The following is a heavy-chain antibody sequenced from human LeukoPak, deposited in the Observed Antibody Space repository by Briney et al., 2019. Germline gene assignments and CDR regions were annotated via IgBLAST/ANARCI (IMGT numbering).Heavy chain of an antibody. CDR2: IYSGGST. V-gene: IGHV3-66*01. CDR3: ARGGTYYYDSSGYYWLDY. J-gene: IGHJ4*02. Sequence: PGGSLRLSCAASGFTFSSYAMSWVRQAPGKGLEWVSLIYSGGSTYYADSVKGRFTISRDNAKNTLYLQMNSLRAEDTAVYYCARGGTYYYDSSGYYWLDYWGQGTLVTVSS. D-gene: IGHD3-22*01. CDR1: GFTFSSYA.